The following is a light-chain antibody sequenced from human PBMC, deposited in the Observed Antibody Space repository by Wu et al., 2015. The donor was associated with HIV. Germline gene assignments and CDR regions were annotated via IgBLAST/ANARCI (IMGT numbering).Light chain of an antibody. CDR3: LQHNSYPLT. CDR1: QGINNY. V-gene: IGKV1-17*03. CDR2: AAS. Sequence: DIQMTQSPSAMSASVGDRVTITCRASQGINNYLVWFQQKPGKVPERLIYAASSLQGGVPSRFSGSGSGTEFTLTISSLQPEDFATYYCLQHNSYPLTFGGGTKVEIK. J-gene: IGKJ4*01.